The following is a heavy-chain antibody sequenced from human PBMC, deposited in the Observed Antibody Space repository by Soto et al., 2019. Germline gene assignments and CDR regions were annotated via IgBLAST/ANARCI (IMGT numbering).Heavy chain of an antibody. J-gene: IGHJ4*02. V-gene: IGHV1-69*12. CDR1: GGTFSSYA. CDR2: IIPIFGTA. Sequence: QVQLVQSGAEVKKPGSSVKVSCKASGGTFSSYAISWVRQVPGQGLEWMGGIIPIFGTANYAQKFQGRVTITADESTSTAYMELSSLRSEDTAAYYCARDAGGNDYGDSGSDYWGQGTLVTVSS. D-gene: IGHD4-17*01. CDR3: ARDAGGNDYGDSGSDY.